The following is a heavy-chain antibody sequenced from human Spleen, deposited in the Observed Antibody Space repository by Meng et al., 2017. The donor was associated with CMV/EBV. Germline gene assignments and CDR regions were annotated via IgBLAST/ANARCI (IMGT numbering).Heavy chain of an antibody. CDR1: GFSFSPYS. CDR2: ISGPSTTI. Sequence: GESLKISCAASGFSFSPYSMNWVRQAPGKGLKWISYISGPSTTIYYADSVKGRFTISRDNARNSLYLQMSRLRADDTAVYYCARDGANIGARRDLDHWGQGTLVTVSS. J-gene: IGHJ4*02. CDR3: ARDGANIGARRDLDH. D-gene: IGHD6-6*01. V-gene: IGHV3-48*01.